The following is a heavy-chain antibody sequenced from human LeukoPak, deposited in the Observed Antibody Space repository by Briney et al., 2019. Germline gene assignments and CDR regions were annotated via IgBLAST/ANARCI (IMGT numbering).Heavy chain of an antibody. CDR3: ARVVNRQLFDY. D-gene: IGHD6-13*01. Sequence: SETLSLTCTVSGGSISSSSYYWGWIRQPPGKGLEWIGRIYSTGYTNYNPSFESRVTMSVDTSKNQFSLKLTSVTAADTAMYYCARVVNRQLFDYWGQGTLVTVSS. V-gene: IGHV4-39*07. J-gene: IGHJ4*02. CDR1: GGSISSSSYY. CDR2: IYSTGYT.